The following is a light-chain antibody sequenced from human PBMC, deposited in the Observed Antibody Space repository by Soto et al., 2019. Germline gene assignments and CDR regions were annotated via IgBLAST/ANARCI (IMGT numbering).Light chain of an antibody. J-gene: IGKJ2*01. CDR1: PSITTY. Sequence: DIQMTQSPSSLSASVGDRVTITCRASPSITTYLNWYQQKPGKAPKLLIYAASTLQSGVPSRFSGSGSGTDFTLTISSLQPEDFATYYCQQSFSNLLYTFGQGTKVEI. V-gene: IGKV1-39*01. CDR3: QQSFSNLLYT. CDR2: AAS.